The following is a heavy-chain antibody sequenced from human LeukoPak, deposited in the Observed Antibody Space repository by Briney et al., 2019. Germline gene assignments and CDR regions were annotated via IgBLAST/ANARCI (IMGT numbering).Heavy chain of an antibody. CDR2: FSATDGSE. D-gene: IGHD6-13*01. V-gene: IGHV3-23*01. CDR1: GFTVSSYG. CDR3: AKARIAAAGTGAFDV. J-gene: IGHJ3*01. Sequence: GGSLRLSCAASGFTVSSYGMTWVRLAPGKGLEWVSAFSATDGSEQYAESVKGRFTISRDNSKNSLYLQMNSLRDEDTAVYYCAKARIAAAGTGAFDVWGQGTVVTVSS.